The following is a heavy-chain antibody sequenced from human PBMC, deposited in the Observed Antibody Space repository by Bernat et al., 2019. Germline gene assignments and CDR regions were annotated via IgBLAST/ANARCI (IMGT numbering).Heavy chain of an antibody. V-gene: IGHV3-30*04. D-gene: IGHD3-10*01. CDR2: VSYDGRNK. CDR3: ASFGEYPFDY. CDR1: GFTFSDYS. Sequence: VQLVESGGGVVQPGRSLRLSCVASGFTFSDYSLHWVRQAPGKGLEWVAVVSYDGRNKYYADSVQARFIISRDNSKNTLYLQMNSLRAEDTAVYYCASFGEYPFDYWGQGTLVTVSS. J-gene: IGHJ4*02.